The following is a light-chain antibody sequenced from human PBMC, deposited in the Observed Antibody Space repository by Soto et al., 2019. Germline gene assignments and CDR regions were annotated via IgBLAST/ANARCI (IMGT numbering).Light chain of an antibody. J-gene: IGKJ1*01. Sequence: DIQMTQSPSTLSASVGDRVTITCRASQTIFNWLAWYQRKPGRAPNLLIYDASSLQSGVPSTFSGSGSGTEFTLTISSLQPGDFAPYYCQQYNSYPWTFGQGTKVEIK. V-gene: IGKV1-5*01. CDR2: DAS. CDR3: QQYNSYPWT. CDR1: QTIFNW.